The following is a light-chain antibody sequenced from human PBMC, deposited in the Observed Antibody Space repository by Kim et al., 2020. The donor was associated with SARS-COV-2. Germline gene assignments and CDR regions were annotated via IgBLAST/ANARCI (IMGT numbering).Light chain of an antibody. Sequence: QSALTQPASVSGSPGQSITISCTGTSSDVGYYNSVSWYQQHPGKVPKLIIYDVSERASGVSNRFSGSQSGNTASLTISGLRAEDEADYYCQSPDSSATYRVFGGGTQLTVL. CDR2: DVS. CDR3: QSPDSSATYRV. J-gene: IGLJ3*02. CDR1: SSDVGYYNS. V-gene: IGLV2-14*01.